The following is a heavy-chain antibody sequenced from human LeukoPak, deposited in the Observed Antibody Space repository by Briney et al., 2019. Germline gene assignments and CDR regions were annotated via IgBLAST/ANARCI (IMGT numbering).Heavy chain of an antibody. CDR3: ARGYLSSTRTDYFDY. D-gene: IGHD6-13*01. CDR2: ISSSGSTI. CDR1: GFTFSSYE. J-gene: IGHJ4*02. Sequence: GGSLRLSCAASGFTFSSYEMNWVRQAPGKGLEWVAYISSSGSTINYADSVKGRFTISRDNSKNTLYLQMNSLRAEDTAVYYCARGYLSSTRTDYFDYWGQGTLVTVSS. V-gene: IGHV3-48*03.